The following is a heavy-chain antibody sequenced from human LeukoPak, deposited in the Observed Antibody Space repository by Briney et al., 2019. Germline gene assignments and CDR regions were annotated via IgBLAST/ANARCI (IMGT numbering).Heavy chain of an antibody. J-gene: IGHJ4*02. V-gene: IGHV4-34*01. CDR2: INHRGST. CDR3: ARGVVLTGYPLDF. D-gene: IGHD3-9*01. Sequence: SETLSLTCTVYGGSFSDYYWTWIRQPPGKGLEWIGEINHRGSTHYNPSLKSRATISVDTSKKQFSLKLSSVTAADTAVYYCARGVVLTGYPLDFWGRGTLVTVSS. CDR1: GGSFSDYY.